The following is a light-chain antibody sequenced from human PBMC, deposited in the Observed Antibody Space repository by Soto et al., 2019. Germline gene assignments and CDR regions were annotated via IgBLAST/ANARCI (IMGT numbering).Light chain of an antibody. CDR2: AAS. J-gene: IGKJ5*01. CDR3: QQLHDYPVT. Sequence: DIQMTQSPSSLSASVGDRVTITCRASQTITSYLDWYQQRPGKAPKLLIYAASNLQSGVPSRFSGSGSGTDFTFIISSLQPEDSATYYCQQLHDYPVTFGQGTRLETK. CDR1: QTITSY. V-gene: IGKV1-39*01.